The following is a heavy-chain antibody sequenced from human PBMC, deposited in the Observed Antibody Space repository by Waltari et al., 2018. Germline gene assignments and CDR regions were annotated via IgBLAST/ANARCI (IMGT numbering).Heavy chain of an antibody. Sequence: QVQLQQWGAGLLKPSETMSLTCAVYGGSFSGYYWSWIRQPPGNGLEWIGEINHSGSTNYNPSLKSRVTISVDTSKNQFSRKLSSVTAADTAVYYCARGRGGITMDYWGQGTLVTVSS. J-gene: IGHJ4*02. CDR2: INHSGST. D-gene: IGHD3-10*01. CDR3: ARGRGGITMDY. V-gene: IGHV4-34*01. CDR1: GGSFSGYY.